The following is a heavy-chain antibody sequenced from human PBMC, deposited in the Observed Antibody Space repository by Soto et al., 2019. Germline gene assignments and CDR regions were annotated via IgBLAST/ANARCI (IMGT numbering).Heavy chain of an antibody. J-gene: IGHJ5*02. CDR3: ARDQRLETENWFDP. D-gene: IGHD6-25*01. CDR2: ISSTSNTI. Sequence: EVQLVESGGGLVQPGGSLRLSCAASGFTFSTYNMNWVRQAPGKGLEWVSYISSTSNTILYADSVRGRFTISRDNAKNSLYLQMNSLRAEDTAVYYCARDQRLETENWFDPWGQGTLVTVSS. V-gene: IGHV3-48*01. CDR1: GFTFSTYN.